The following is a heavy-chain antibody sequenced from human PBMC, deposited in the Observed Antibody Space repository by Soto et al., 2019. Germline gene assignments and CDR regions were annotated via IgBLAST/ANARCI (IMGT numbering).Heavy chain of an antibody. CDR1: GGSITNYY. D-gene: IGHD3-10*01. CDR3: ARHGFGPLHGLVDV. V-gene: IGHV4-59*08. Sequence: QVQLQESGPGLVKPSETLSLTCTVSGGSITNYYCSWFRQPPGKGLEWIGYINYDGHSAYNLSLKXXVXXAMAASKTQFSLMLESVTATDTAVYYCARHGFGPLHGLVDVWGPGTTVIVSS. CDR2: INYDGHS. J-gene: IGHJ6*02.